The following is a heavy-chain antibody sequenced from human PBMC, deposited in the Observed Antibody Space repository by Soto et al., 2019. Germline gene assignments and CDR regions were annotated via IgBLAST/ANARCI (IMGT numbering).Heavy chain of an antibody. V-gene: IGHV4-59*01. CDR2: IYYSGST. J-gene: IGHJ4*02. Sequence: QVQLQESGPGLVKPSETLSLTCTVSGGSISSYYWSWIRQPPGKGLEWIGYIYYSGSTNYNPSLKSRVTISVDTSKNQFSLKLSSVTAADTAVYYCARDGARSGYDPRGYDYWGQGTLVTVSS. D-gene: IGHD5-12*01. CDR3: ARDGARSGYDPRGYDY. CDR1: GGSISSYY.